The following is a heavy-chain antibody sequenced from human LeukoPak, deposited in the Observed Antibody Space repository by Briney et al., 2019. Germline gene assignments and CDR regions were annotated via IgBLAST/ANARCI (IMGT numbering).Heavy chain of an antibody. V-gene: IGHV1-2*02. J-gene: IGHJ5*02. Sequence: ASVKVSCKASGYTFTNYVLHWLRQAPGQGLEWMGWINPNSGGTNYAQKFQGRVTMTRDTSISAAYMELSRLRSDDTAVYYCARPLDYGDYLWGQGTLVTVSS. CDR3: ARPLDYGDYL. D-gene: IGHD4-17*01. CDR2: INPNSGGT. CDR1: GYTFTNYV.